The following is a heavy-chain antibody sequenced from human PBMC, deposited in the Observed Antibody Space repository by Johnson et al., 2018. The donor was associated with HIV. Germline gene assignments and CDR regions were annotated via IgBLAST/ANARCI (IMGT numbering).Heavy chain of an antibody. CDR2: IKSKTDGGTT. V-gene: IGHV3-15*01. J-gene: IGHJ3*02. D-gene: IGHD1-26*01. CDR3: TAGQVGGVFDI. Sequence: VQLVESGGGVVRPGGSLRLSCEASGFTFSNAWMTWVRQSPGKGLEWVARIKSKTDGGTTDYAAPVKGRFTISRDDSKNTLYLQMNSLKTEDTGVYYCTAGQVGGVFDIWGQGTMVTVSS. CDR1: GFTFSNAW.